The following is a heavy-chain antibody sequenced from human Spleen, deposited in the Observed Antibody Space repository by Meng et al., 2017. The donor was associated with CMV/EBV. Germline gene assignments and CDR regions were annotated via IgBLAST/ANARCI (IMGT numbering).Heavy chain of an antibody. Sequence: SETLSLTCNVSGGSISNSNYYWSWVRQSPGEGLEWMGCITDTGSTFYNPSLKSRISISVDTSRNQFSLKLSAVTAADTAVYYCARAGDFWSGYYSPDAFDIWGQGTMVTVSS. CDR3: ARAGDFWSGYYSPDAFDI. D-gene: IGHD3-3*01. CDR1: GGSISNSNYY. CDR2: ITDTGST. J-gene: IGHJ3*02. V-gene: IGHV4-39*07.